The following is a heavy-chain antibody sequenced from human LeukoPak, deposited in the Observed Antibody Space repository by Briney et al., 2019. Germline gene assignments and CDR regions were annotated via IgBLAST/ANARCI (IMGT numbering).Heavy chain of an antibody. Sequence: PGGSLRLSCAASGFTVSSNYMSWVRQAPGKGLERVSVIYSGGSTYYADSVKGRLTISRDNSKNTLYLQLNSLRAEDTAVYYCAKGGYYYGSGSYFFDYWGQGTLVTVSS. J-gene: IGHJ4*02. CDR2: IYSGGST. D-gene: IGHD3-10*01. CDR3: AKGGYYYGSGSYFFDY. V-gene: IGHV3-53*01. CDR1: GFTVSSNY.